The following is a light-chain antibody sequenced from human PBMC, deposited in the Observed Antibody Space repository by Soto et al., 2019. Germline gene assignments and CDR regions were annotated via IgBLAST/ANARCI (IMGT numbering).Light chain of an antibody. J-gene: IGKJ1*01. CDR1: QRVYSN. Sequence: EILMTQSPDTLSVSPGESATLSCRASQRVYSNLAWYQQRPGQAPRLLIYSASIRAAATPARFSGSGAGTNFSLTISSLQSEDFAVYYCQQHDKLPPAFGQGTKVDLK. V-gene: IGKV3-15*01. CDR3: QQHDKLPPA. CDR2: SAS.